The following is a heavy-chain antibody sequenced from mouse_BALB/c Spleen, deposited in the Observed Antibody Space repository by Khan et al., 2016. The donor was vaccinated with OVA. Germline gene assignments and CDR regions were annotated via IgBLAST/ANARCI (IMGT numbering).Heavy chain of an antibody. CDR2: ISSGGSYT. CDR1: GFTFSNYA. CDR3: ARTPGYYGRNYFDY. Sequence: EVELVESGGGLVKPGGSLKLSCAASGFTFSNYAMSWVRQTPEKRLEWVATISSGGSYTYYPDSVKGRFTISRDNAKNTLYLQLSSLRSEDTAMYYCARTPGYYGRNYFDYWGQGTTLTVSS. D-gene: IGHD1-1*01. V-gene: IGHV5-9-3*01. J-gene: IGHJ2*01.